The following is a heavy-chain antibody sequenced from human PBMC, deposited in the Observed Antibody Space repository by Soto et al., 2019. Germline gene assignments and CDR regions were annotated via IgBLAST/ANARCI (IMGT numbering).Heavy chain of an antibody. CDR3: AQDHQTYNWDYLFDS. CDR1: GFTFSIND. D-gene: IGHD1-7*01. Sequence: PGGSLRLSCAASGFTFSINDMHWVRQAPGRGLEWVAVISNDGNNKYYADSVKGRFTLSRDNSENMVYLQMDSLRVEDTAVYYCAQDHQTYNWDYLFDSWGQGTMVTVYS. V-gene: IGHV3-30*18. J-gene: IGHJ4*02. CDR2: ISNDGNNK.